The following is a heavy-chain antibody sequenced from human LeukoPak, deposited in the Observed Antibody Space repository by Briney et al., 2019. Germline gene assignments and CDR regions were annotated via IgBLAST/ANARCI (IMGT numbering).Heavy chain of an antibody. J-gene: IGHJ5*02. CDR1: DDSISSAYY. CDR3: GRERVGGGVLAS. Sequence: SETLSHTCTISDDSISSAYYWGWVRPPPGKGLEWIGEFYHNGSTNYNPSLKSRLSVSVDRSKSQFSLKLASVTADDTALYYWGRERVGGGVLASWGQGTLVTVSS. V-gene: IGHV4-38-2*02. D-gene: IGHD3-16*01. CDR2: FYHNGST.